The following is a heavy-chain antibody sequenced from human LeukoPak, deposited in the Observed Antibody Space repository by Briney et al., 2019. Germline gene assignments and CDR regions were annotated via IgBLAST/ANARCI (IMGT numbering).Heavy chain of an antibody. D-gene: IGHD1-26*01. Sequence: PSETLSLTCTGSGGSISRHYWSWIRQPPGKGLELIGYIYSSGSINYNPSLKSRVTISVDTSKNQFSLKLSSVTAADTAVYYCARVPVRGSYYAFDYWGQGTLVTVSS. J-gene: IGHJ4*02. CDR3: ARVPVRGSYYAFDY. V-gene: IGHV4-59*11. CDR1: GGSISRHY. CDR2: IYSSGSI.